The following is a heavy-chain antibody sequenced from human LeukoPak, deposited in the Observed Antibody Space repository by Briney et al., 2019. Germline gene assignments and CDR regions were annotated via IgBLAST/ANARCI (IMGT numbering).Heavy chain of an antibody. V-gene: IGHV5-51*01. D-gene: IGHD2-2*03. J-gene: IGHJ4*02. CDR2: IYPDESNI. CDR1: GCSFPTYW. CDR3: ARPPSRGYSSSFEY. Sequence: GASLQFSCKGSGCSFPTYWIAWVRQMPGKGLEWMGIIYPDESNIRYSPSFQGQVTISADKSISTAYLQWSSLKASDTAMYYRARPPSRGYSSSFEYWGQGTLVTVSS.